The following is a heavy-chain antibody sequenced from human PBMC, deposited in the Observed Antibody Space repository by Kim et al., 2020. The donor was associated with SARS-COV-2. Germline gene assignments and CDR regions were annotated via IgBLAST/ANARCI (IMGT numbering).Heavy chain of an antibody. CDR3: ARGYSSSWLESRRRRGMDV. D-gene: IGHD6-13*01. Sequence: SETLSLTCTVSGGSISSYYWSWIRQPPGKGLEWIGYIYYSGSTNYNPSLKSRVTISVDTSKNQFSLKLSSVTAADTAVYYCARGYSSSWLESRRRRGMDVWGQGTTVTVSS. J-gene: IGHJ6*02. V-gene: IGHV4-59*13. CDR2: IYYSGST. CDR1: GGSISSYY.